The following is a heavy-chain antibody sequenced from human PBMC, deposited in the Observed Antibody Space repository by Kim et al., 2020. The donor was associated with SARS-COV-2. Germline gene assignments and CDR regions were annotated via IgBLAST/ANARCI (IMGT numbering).Heavy chain of an antibody. J-gene: IGHJ4*03. CDR2: VHNSGRT. Sequence: SETLSLTCSVSGGSISDTNNYWAWIRQPPGKGLEWIASVHNSGRTFYNPSLQSRLSISVDTSRNQFSLSLRSMTDTDTAVFYCWRRGRGGGATRFFVYWG. D-gene: IGHD3-16*01. V-gene: IGHV4-39*01. CDR1: GGSISDTNNY. CDR3: WRRGRGGGATRFFVY.